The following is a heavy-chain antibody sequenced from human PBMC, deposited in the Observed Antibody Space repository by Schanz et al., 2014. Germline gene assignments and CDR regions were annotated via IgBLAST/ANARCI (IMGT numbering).Heavy chain of an antibody. D-gene: IGHD4-17*01. J-gene: IGHJ4*02. CDR3: VRDTDYHFDY. Sequence: EVKLVEAGGGLVQPGGSLRLSCAASGSTFSAYWMHWVRQVPGKGLVWIARINTDETTTKYADSARGRFTISRDNSKNMVYLQMNSLRAEDTAVYYCVRDTDYHFDYWGQGTLVTVSS. V-gene: IGHV3-74*01. CDR2: INTDETTT. CDR1: GSTFSAYW.